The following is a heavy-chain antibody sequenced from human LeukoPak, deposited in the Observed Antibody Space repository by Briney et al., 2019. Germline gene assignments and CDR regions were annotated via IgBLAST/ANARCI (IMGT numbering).Heavy chain of an antibody. CDR1: GFTFSSYS. D-gene: IGHD6-19*01. CDR3: ARVDNSGWNFDS. J-gene: IGHJ4*02. CDR2: ISSTGSYI. V-gene: IGHV3-21*01. Sequence: AGGSLRLSCAASGFTFSSYSMNWVRQAPGKGLEWVSSISSTGSYIYYADSVQGRFTISRDNAKNSLYLQMYSLTAEDTAVYYCARVDNSGWNFDSWGQGTLVTVSS.